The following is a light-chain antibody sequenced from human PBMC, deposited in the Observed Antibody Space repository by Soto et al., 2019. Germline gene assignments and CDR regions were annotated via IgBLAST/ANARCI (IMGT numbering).Light chain of an antibody. J-gene: IGKJ3*01. Sequence: EVVLTQSPATLSLSPGERATLSCRASQSVSSYLTWYQQKPGQAPRLLIYDASYRATGIPARFSGRGSGPDFNLTISSLEPEDCGVYYCQQRSNPFAFGPGTKVDIK. CDR2: DAS. CDR1: QSVSSY. V-gene: IGKV3-11*01. CDR3: QQRSNPFA.